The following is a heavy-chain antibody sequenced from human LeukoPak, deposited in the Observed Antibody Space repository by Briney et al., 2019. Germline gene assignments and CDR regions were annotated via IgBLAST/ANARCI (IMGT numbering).Heavy chain of an antibody. D-gene: IGHD3-10*01. CDR2: IYSGGST. Sequence: PGGSLRLSCAASGFIVSSTYMSWVRQAPGKGLEWVSVIYSGGSTYYADSVRGRFTISRDNSKNTFYLQMNSLRAEDTAVYYCARGVSYGSGSYIGDPWGQGTLVTVSS. V-gene: IGHV3-53*01. CDR1: GFIVSSTY. J-gene: IGHJ5*02. CDR3: ARGVSYGSGSYIGDP.